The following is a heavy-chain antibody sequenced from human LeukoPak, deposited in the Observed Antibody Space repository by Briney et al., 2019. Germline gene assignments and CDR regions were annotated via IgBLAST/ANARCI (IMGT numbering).Heavy chain of an antibody. CDR3: ARGRTGFLDNGFDY. CDR1: GFTFSSYR. V-gene: IGHV3-30*04. CDR2: ISSDGSNI. J-gene: IGHJ4*02. D-gene: IGHD2-8*02. Sequence: GGSLRLSCAASGFTFSSYRLHWVRQAPGKGLEWVSVISSDGSNIYYADSVKGRFTVSRDNPKNTVYLQVSRLRLEDTAVYYCARGRTGFLDNGFDYWGRGTLVTVSS.